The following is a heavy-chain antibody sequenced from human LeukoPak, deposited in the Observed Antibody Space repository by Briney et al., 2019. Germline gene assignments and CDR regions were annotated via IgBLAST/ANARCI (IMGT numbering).Heavy chain of an antibody. Sequence: SQTLSFTCTVSGGSISSGGYYWSSIRQHPGKGLEWIGYIYYSGSTYYNPSLKSRVTISVDTSKNQFSLKLSSVTAADTAVYYCARGRRPIMITFGGATFDYWGQGTLVTVSS. CDR2: IYYSGST. V-gene: IGHV4-31*03. D-gene: IGHD3-16*01. CDR3: ARGRRPIMITFGGATFDY. J-gene: IGHJ4*02. CDR1: GGSISSGGYY.